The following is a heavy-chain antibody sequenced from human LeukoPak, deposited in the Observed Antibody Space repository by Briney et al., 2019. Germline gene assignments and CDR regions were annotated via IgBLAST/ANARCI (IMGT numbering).Heavy chain of an antibody. CDR3: ATTYSNYYFDYLDV. J-gene: IGHJ6*03. CDR1: GGSISSSSYY. D-gene: IGHD4-11*01. CDR2: IYSSGST. Sequence: SETLSLTCTVSGGSISSSSYYWGWIRQPPGKGLEWIGRIYSSGSTNYNPSLKSRVTIPVDTSKNQFSLKLSSVTAADTAVYYCATTYSNYYFDYLDVWGKGTTVTVSS. V-gene: IGHV4-61*05.